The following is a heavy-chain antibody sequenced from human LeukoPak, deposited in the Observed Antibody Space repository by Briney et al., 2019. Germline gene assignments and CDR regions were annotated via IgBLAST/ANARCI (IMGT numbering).Heavy chain of an antibody. CDR3: ARGYVTSASSAF. J-gene: IGHJ4*02. V-gene: IGHV3-7*01. CDR1: GFTFSSYW. CDR2: IKQDGSEK. D-gene: IGHD4-11*01. Sequence: GGYLRLSCAVSGFTFSSYWMSWVRQAPGKGLEWVANIKQDGSEKYYVDSVKGRFTISRDNADNSLFLQMNSLRAEDTAVYYCARGYVTSASSAFWGQGTLVTVSS.